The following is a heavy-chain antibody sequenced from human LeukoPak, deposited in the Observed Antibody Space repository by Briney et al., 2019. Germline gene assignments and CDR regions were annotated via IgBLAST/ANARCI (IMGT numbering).Heavy chain of an antibody. D-gene: IGHD2-2*01. CDR3: ARDSCSSTSCSHPDAFDI. J-gene: IGHJ3*02. V-gene: IGHV1-18*01. CDR2: ISGYDGET. CDR1: GFTFTKHD. Sequence: ASVKVSCRTSGFTFTKHDISWVRQAPGQGLEWMGWISGYDGETKYAQKFQGRVTMTTDTSTSTAYMELRSLRSDDTAVYYCARDSCSSTSCSHPDAFDIWGQGTMVTVSS.